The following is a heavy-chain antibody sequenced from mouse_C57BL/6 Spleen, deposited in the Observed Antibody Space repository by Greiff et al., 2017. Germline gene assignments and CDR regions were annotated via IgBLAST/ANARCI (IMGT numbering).Heavy chain of an antibody. CDR3: AFYYDYDGGFAY. V-gene: IGHV1-55*01. Sequence: QVQLKQPGAELVKPGASVKMSCKASGYTFTSYWITWVKQRPGQGLEWIGDIYPGSGSTNYNEKFKSKATLTVDTSSSTAYMQLSSLTSEDSAVYYCAFYYDYDGGFAYWGQGTLVTVSA. D-gene: IGHD2-4*01. CDR2: IYPGSGST. CDR1: GYTFTSYW. J-gene: IGHJ3*01.